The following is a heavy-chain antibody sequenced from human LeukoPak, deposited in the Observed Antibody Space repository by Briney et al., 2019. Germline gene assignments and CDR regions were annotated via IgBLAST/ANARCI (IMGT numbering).Heavy chain of an antibody. CDR2: MSYDGSNK. CDR3: AKDRSSSWYHSYFDY. D-gene: IGHD6-13*01. CDR1: GFTFSSYG. J-gene: IGHJ4*02. Sequence: GRSLRLSCAASGFTFSSYGMHWVRQAPGKGLEWVAVMSYDGSNKYYADSVKGRFTISRDNSKNTLYLQMNSLRAEDTAVYYCAKDRSSSWYHSYFDYWGQGTLVTVSS. V-gene: IGHV3-30*18.